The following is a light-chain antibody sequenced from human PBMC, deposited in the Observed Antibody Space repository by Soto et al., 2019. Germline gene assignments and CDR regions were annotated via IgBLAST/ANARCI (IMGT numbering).Light chain of an antibody. CDR1: SSDVGSYNL. Sequence: QSALTQPASGSGSPGQSITISCPGTSSDVGSYNLVYWYQQHQGKAPKLMIYEGSKRPSGVSNRFSGSNAGNTASLTISGLQAEDEADYYCCSYAGSSTGVFGGGTKLTVL. CDR2: EGS. CDR3: CSYAGSSTGV. V-gene: IGLV2-23*01. J-gene: IGLJ2*01.